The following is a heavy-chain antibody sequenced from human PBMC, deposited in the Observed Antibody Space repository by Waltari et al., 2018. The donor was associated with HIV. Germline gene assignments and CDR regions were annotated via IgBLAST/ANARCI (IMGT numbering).Heavy chain of an antibody. D-gene: IGHD3-22*01. V-gene: IGHV1-69*01. J-gene: IGHJ6*02. CDR2: IIPLFGEA. Sequence: QVQLVQSGAEVKKPGSSVKVSCKASGGTVSSSDISWVRQAQGQGLEWMGAIIPLFGEANYAQKFQGRLTITADESTSTAYMELSSLRSEDTAVYYCARVPDRSGYQRYAMDVWGQGTTVTVS. CDR1: GGTVSSSD. CDR3: ARVPDRSGYQRYAMDV.